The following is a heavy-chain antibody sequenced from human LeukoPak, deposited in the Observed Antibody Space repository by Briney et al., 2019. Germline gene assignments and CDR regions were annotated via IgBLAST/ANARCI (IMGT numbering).Heavy chain of an antibody. D-gene: IGHD2-2*01. CDR2: IIPIFGTA. J-gene: IGHJ4*02. CDR3: ARGLRYCSSTSCYCDY. V-gene: IGHV1-69*13. Sequence: GASVKVSCKASGGTFSSYAISWVRQAPGQGLEWMGGIIPIFGTANYAQKFQGRVTITADESTSTAYMELSSLRSEGTAVYYCARGLRYCSSTSCYCDYWGQGTLVTVSS. CDR1: GGTFSSYA.